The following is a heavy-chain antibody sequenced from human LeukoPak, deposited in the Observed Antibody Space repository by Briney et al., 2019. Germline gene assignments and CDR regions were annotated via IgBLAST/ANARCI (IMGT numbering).Heavy chain of an antibody. V-gene: IGHV1-2*02. CDR3: AAQILWSDAFDI. CDR2: INPSTGVT. D-gene: IGHD2/OR15-2a*01. J-gene: IGHJ3*02. CDR1: KYTFTNYY. Sequence: ASVKVSCKASKYTFTNYYIHWVRQAPGQGFEWMGWINPSTGVTSYAQKFQGRVTMTRDTSISTAYMELSRLRSDDTAVYYCAAQILWSDAFDIWGQGTMVTVSS.